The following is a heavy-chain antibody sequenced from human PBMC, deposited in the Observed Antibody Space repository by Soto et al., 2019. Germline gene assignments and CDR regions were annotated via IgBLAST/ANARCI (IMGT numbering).Heavy chain of an antibody. CDR2: INHSGST. D-gene: IGHD6-13*01. V-gene: IGHV4-34*01. Sequence: SETLSLTCAVYGGSFSVYYWSWIRQPPGKGLEWIGEINHSGSTNYNPSLKSRVTISVDTSKNQFSLKLSSVTAADTAVYYCARPRIAAAGHHDAFDIWGQGTMVTVSS. CDR1: GGSFSVYY. CDR3: ARPRIAAAGHHDAFDI. J-gene: IGHJ3*02.